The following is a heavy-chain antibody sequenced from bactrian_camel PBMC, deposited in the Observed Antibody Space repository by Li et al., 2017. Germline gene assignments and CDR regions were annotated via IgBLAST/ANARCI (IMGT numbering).Heavy chain of an antibody. D-gene: IGHD5*01. J-gene: IGHJ4*01. Sequence: VQLVESGGGSVQPGESLKLSCAVNGYVLRSCGMGWHRQVSEKQRELVSTVTTNGGTNYSDSVLGRFTISRDNAVNTVYLTMNNLKPDDTAVCYCAVDVNGYWRGQTDGRRLLQEEMYEYWGQGTQVTVS. CDR3: AVDVNGYWRGQTDGRRLLQEEMYEY. V-gene: IGHV3S53*01. CDR2: VTTNGGT. CDR1: GYVLRSCG.